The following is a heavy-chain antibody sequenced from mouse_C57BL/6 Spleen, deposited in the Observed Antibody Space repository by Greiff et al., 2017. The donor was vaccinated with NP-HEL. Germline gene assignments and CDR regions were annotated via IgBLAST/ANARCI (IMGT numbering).Heavy chain of an antibody. D-gene: IGHD2-3*01. J-gene: IGHJ1*03. CDR2: ISYSGST. CDR3: ARGGGYYLWYFDV. CDR1: GYSITSGYD. V-gene: IGHV3-1*01. Sequence: VQLKQSGPGMVKPSQSLSLTCTVTGYSITSGYDWHWIRHFPGNKLEWMGYISYSGSTNYNPSLKSRISITHDTSKNHFFLKLNSVTTEDTATYYCARGGGYYLWYFDVWGTGTTVTVSS.